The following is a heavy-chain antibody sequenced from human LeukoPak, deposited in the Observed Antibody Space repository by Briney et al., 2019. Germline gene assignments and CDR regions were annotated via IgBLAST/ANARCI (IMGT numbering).Heavy chain of an antibody. Sequence: PGGSLRLSCATSGFPFSSYWMHWVCQAPGKGLVWVSRIKGDGSTNYADSVKGRFTISRDNAKNTVSLQMNSLRAEDTGVYYCARAPSEIGGYYPEYFRHWGQGTLVTVSS. CDR2: IKGDGST. D-gene: IGHD3-22*01. J-gene: IGHJ1*01. CDR1: GFPFSSYW. CDR3: ARAPSEIGGYYPEYFRH. V-gene: IGHV3-74*01.